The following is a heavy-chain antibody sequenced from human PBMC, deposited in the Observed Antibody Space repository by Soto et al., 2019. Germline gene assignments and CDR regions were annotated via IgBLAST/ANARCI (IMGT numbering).Heavy chain of an antibody. Sequence: LTLSCVASEVSLFSFNSHWVHRPTGKGREWLERIGSAGNTNYADTVQDSFTISRDNAKNSLSIQLNSLRSGDMAVYFCAKSQEIGSHVTDAWGQGTQVTVSS. D-gene: IGHD3-10*01. CDR2: IGSAGNT. CDR1: EVSLFSFN. CDR3: AKSQEIGSHVTDA. V-gene: IGHV3-13*01. J-gene: IGHJ5*01.